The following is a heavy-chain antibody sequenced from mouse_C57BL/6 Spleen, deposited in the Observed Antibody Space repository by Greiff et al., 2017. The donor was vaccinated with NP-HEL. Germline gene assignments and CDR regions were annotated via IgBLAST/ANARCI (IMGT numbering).Heavy chain of an antibody. Sequence: QVQLQQPGAELVMPGASVKLSCKASGYTFTSYWMHWVKQRPGQGLEWIGEIDPSDSYTNYNQKVKGKSTLTVDKSSSTAHMELLSLTSEDFAVYYCAREGIYGKEYFGYWGQGTTLTVSS. V-gene: IGHV1-69*01. CDR3: AREGIYGKEYFGY. D-gene: IGHD2-1*01. J-gene: IGHJ2*01. CDR2: IDPSDSYT. CDR1: GYTFTSYW.